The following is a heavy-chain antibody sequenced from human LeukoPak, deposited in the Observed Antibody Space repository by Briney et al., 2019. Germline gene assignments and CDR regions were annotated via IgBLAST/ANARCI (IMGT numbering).Heavy chain of an antibody. CDR3: AKTPYDSSGYYYVY. CDR1: GFTVSSNY. J-gene: IGHJ4*02. V-gene: IGHV3-66*01. D-gene: IGHD3-22*01. Sequence: PGGSLRLSCAASGFTVSSNYMSWVRQAPGKGLEWVSVIYSGGSTYYADSVKGRFTISRDNSKNTLYLQMNGLRAEDTAVYYCAKTPYDSSGYYYVYWGQGTLVTVSS. CDR2: IYSGGST.